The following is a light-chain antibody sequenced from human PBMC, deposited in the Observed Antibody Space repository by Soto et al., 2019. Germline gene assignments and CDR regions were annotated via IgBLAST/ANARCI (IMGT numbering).Light chain of an antibody. CDR1: QSISSW. V-gene: IGKV1-5*01. CDR3: QQCDSYPYT. J-gene: IGKJ2*01. Sequence: DIEMTQSPSTLSASVGDRVSITCRASQSISSWLAWYQQKPGKAPKLLIYDASSLESGVPSRFSGSGSGTQFTLSISSLQPADFATYYCQQCDSYPYTFGQGTNLEIK. CDR2: DAS.